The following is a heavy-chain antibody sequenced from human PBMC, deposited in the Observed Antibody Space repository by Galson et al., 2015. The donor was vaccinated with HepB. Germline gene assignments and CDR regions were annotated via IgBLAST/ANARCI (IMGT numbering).Heavy chain of an antibody. D-gene: IGHD3-3*01. V-gene: IGHV3-30-3*01. J-gene: IGHJ4*02. CDR2: ISYDGSNK. CDR3: ARVPGRTIFGVEFDY. Sequence: SLRLSCAASGFTFSSYAMHWVRQAPGKGLEWVAVISYDGSNKYYADSVKGRFTISRDNSKNTLYLQMNSLRAEDTAVYYCARVPGRTIFGVEFDYWGQGTLVTVSS. CDR1: GFTFSSYA.